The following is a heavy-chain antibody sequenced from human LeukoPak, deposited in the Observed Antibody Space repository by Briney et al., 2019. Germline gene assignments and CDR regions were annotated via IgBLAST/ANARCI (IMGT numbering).Heavy chain of an antibody. V-gene: IGHV1-18*01. D-gene: IGHD6-19*01. CDR1: GYIFINYG. CDR2: ISAYNGNT. CDR3: ARDSIGSGWTP. J-gene: IGHJ5*02. Sequence: ASVKVSRKASGYIFINYGISWVRQAPGQGLEWMGWISAYNGNTSYAQKLQGRVTMTTDTSTSTAYMELRSLRSDDTAVYYCARDSIGSGWTPWGQGTLVTVSS.